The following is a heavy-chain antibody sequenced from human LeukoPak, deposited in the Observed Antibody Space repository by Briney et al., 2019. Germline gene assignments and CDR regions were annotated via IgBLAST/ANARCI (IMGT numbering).Heavy chain of an antibody. J-gene: IGHJ4*02. V-gene: IGHV4-4*02. D-gene: IGHD3-10*01. CDR3: ARADSGSLSFDY. Sequence: PSETLSLTCAVSGGSISSSNWWSWVRQPPGKGLEWIGEIYHSGSTNYNPSLKSRVTISVDTSKNQFSLKLSSVTAADTAVYYCARADSGSLSFDYWGQGTLVTVSS. CDR2: IYHSGST. CDR1: GGSISSSNW.